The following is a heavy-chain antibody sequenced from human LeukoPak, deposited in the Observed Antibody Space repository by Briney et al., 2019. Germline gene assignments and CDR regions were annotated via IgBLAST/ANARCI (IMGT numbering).Heavy chain of an antibody. CDR3: ASDYDSSGYYSNAFDI. CDR1: GYTFTSYG. CDR2: ISAYNGNT. J-gene: IGHJ3*02. Sequence: ASVKVSCKASGYTFTSYGISWVRQAPGQGLEWMGWISAYNGNTNYAQKLQGRVTMTTDTSTSTAYMELRSLRSDDTAVYYCASDYDSSGYYSNAFDIWGQGTMVTVSS. D-gene: IGHD3-22*01. V-gene: IGHV1-18*01.